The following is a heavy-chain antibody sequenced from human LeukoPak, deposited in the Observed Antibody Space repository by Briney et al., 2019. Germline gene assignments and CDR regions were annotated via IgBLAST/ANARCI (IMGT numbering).Heavy chain of an antibody. CDR2: ISYDGSNK. V-gene: IGHV3-30-3*01. CDR3: ARERGVVVINSTPSFDY. D-gene: IGHD3-22*01. Sequence: GGSLRLSCAASGFTFSSYAMHWVRQAPGKGLEWVAVISYDGSNKYYADSVKGRFTISRDNSKNTLYLQMNSLRAEDTAVYYCARERGVVVINSTPSFDYWGQGTLVTVSS. J-gene: IGHJ4*02. CDR1: GFTFSSYA.